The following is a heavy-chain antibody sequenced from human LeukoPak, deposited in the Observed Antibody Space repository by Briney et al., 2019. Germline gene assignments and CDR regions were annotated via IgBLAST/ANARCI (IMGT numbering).Heavy chain of an antibody. CDR2: IYYSGST. Sequence: PSQTLSLTCTVSGGSISSGGYYWSWIRQHPGKGLEWIGYIYYSGSTYYNPSLKSRVTISVDTSKNQFSLKLSSVTAADTAVYYCAGVPRYSSSWYSFDYWGQGTLVTVSS. D-gene: IGHD6-13*01. J-gene: IGHJ4*02. CDR1: GGSISSGGYY. V-gene: IGHV4-31*03. CDR3: AGVPRYSSSWYSFDY.